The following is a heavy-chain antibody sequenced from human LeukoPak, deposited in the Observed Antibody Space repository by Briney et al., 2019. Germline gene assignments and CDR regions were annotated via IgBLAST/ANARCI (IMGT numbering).Heavy chain of an antibody. CDR2: IYHSGST. Sequence: PSQTLSLTCAVSGGSISSGGYSWSWIRQPPGKGLKWIGYIYHSGSTYYNPSLKSRVTISVDRSKNQFSLKLSSVTAADTAVYYCASFFSSYGYDYWGQGTLVTVSS. CDR1: GGSISSGGYS. D-gene: IGHD5-18*01. CDR3: ASFFSSYGYDY. J-gene: IGHJ4*02. V-gene: IGHV4-30-2*01.